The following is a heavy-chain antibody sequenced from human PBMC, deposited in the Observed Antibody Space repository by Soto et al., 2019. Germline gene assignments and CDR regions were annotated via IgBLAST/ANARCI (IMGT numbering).Heavy chain of an antibody. D-gene: IGHD3-22*01. CDR2: IYPGDSDT. J-gene: IGHJ6*02. Sequence: GESLKISCKGSGYSFTSYWIGWVRQMPGKGLEWMGIIYPGDSDTRYSPSFQGQVTISADKSISTAYLQWSSLKASDTAMYYCARQTYYDSSGYYYYYGMDVWGQGTTVTVS. V-gene: IGHV5-51*01. CDR1: GYSFTSYW. CDR3: ARQTYYDSSGYYYYYGMDV.